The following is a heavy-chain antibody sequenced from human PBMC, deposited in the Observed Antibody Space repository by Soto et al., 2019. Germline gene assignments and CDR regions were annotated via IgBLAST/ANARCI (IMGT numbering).Heavy chain of an antibody. CDR2: IYTSGST. J-gene: IGHJ4*02. CDR1: GDAMRKYY. D-gene: IGHD1-26*01. Sequence: KSSETLSLSCTVCGDAMRKYYGSWIRQPAGKGLEWIGRIYTSGSTNYNPSLKSRVNMSIDTSNNHFSLNLKSVTAADAAVYYCARTVGAAYYFDFWGQGALVTVSS. V-gene: IGHV4-4*07. CDR3: ARTVGAAYYFDF.